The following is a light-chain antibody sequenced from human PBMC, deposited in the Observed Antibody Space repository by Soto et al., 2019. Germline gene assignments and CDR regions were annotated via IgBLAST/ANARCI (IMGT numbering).Light chain of an antibody. Sequence: DIQMTQSPSSLSASVGDRVNITCRASQGISNYLAWYQQQPGKVPKLLIYVASTLQSGVPSRFSGSGSGTDFTPTISSLQPEDVATYYCQKYNSAPWTFGQGTKVEIK. V-gene: IGKV1-27*01. CDR2: VAS. CDR1: QGISNY. CDR3: QKYNSAPWT. J-gene: IGKJ1*01.